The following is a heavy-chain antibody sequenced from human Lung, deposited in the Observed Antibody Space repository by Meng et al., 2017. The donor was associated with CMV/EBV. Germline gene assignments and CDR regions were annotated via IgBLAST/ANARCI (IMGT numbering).Heavy chain of an antibody. V-gene: IGHV1-2*02. D-gene: IGHD3-10*01. CDR1: GYIFSGYQ. CDR3: ARQGNKDYYYGSGNYYNNWFDP. CDR2: INPHSGGT. Sequence: QVQLVQSGAEVKKPGASVKVSCKASGYIFSGYQIQWVRQAPGQGLEWIGWINPHSGGTAYAQKFQGRVTMTSDTSISTAYMELTSLRSDDTAIYYCARQGNKDYYYGSGNYYNNWFDPWGQGTLVTVSS. J-gene: IGHJ5*02.